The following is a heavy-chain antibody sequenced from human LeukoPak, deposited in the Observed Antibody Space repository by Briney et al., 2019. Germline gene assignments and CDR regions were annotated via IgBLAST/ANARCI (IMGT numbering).Heavy chain of an antibody. D-gene: IGHD1-26*01. CDR3: ARARGWEPNYYYYYMDV. CDR1: GFTFNSYA. Sequence: GGSLRLSCIASGFTFNSYAMFWVRQAPGKGLEWVSLIWYDGSNKYYADSVKGRFTISRDNSKNTLYLQMNSLRAEDTAVYYCARARGWEPNYYYYYMDVWGKGTTVTVSS. V-gene: IGHV3-33*01. CDR2: IWYDGSNK. J-gene: IGHJ6*03.